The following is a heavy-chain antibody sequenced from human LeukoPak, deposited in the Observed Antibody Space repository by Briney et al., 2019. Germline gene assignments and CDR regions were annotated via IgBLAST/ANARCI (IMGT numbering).Heavy chain of an antibody. CDR2: ISGSGGST. V-gene: IGHV3-23*01. Sequence: GGSLRLSCAASGFTFSSYAMSWVRQGPGEGLEWVSAISGSGGSTNYADSVKGRFTISRDNSKNTLYLQMNSLRAEDTAVYYCAKDLVEGTMVRAVTLPYYYYGMDVWGQGTTVTVS. D-gene: IGHD3-10*01. J-gene: IGHJ6*02. CDR3: AKDLVEGTMVRAVTLPYYYYGMDV. CDR1: GFTFSSYA.